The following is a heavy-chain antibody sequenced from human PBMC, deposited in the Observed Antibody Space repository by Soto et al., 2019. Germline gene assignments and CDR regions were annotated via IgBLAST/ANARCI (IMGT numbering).Heavy chain of an antibody. Sequence: EVQLLESGGGLVQPGGSLRLSCAASGCTFSSYAMSWVRQAPGKGLEWVSSISTSGGSTYYADSVKGRFTISRDNSNNTLYLQMNSLRAEDTAVYYCSLSDRYYGMDVWGLGTTVTVSS. CDR2: ISTSGGST. CDR1: GCTFSSYA. V-gene: IGHV3-23*01. J-gene: IGHJ6*02. CDR3: SLSDRYYGMDV.